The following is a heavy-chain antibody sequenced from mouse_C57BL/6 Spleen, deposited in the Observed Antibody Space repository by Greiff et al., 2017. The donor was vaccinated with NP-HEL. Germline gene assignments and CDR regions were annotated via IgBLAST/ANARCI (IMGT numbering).Heavy chain of an antibody. CDR3: TTGVVAGEMDY. J-gene: IGHJ4*01. CDR1: GFNIKDYY. D-gene: IGHD1-1*01. Sequence: VQLQQSGAELVRPGASVKLSCTASGFNIKDYYMHWVKQRPEQGLEWIGRIDPEDGDTEYAPKFKGKATMTADTSSNTAYLQLSSLTSEDTAVYYCTTGVVAGEMDYWGQGTSVTVSS. CDR2: IDPEDGDT. V-gene: IGHV14-1*01.